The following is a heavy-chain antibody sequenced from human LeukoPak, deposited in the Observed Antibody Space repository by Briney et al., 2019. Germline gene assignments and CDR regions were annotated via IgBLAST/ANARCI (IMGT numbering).Heavy chain of an antibody. CDR1: GYTFSSYG. J-gene: IGHJ5*02. CDR3: ARATFYDFLTGYYKGFWFDP. D-gene: IGHD3-9*01. CDR2: ISAYNGNT. Sequence: SVKVSCKASGYTFSSYGISWVRQAPGQGLEWMGWISAYNGNTNYAQNVQGRVTMTTDTSTSTASMELRSLRSDDTAVYYCARATFYDFLTGYYKGFWFDPWGQGTLVTVSS. V-gene: IGHV1-18*01.